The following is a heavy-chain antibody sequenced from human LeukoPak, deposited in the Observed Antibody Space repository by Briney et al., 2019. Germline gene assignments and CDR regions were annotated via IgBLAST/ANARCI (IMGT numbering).Heavy chain of an antibody. CDR3: ASPTTFLDMDV. CDR1: GGSFSGYY. CDR2: INHSGST. Sequence: SETLSLTCAVYGGSFSGYYWSWIRQPPGKGLEWIGEINHSGSTNYNPSLKSRVTISVDTSKNQFSLKLSSVTAADTAVYYCASPTTFLDMDVWGKGTTVTVSS. V-gene: IGHV4-34*01. J-gene: IGHJ6*03. D-gene: IGHD2/OR15-2a*01.